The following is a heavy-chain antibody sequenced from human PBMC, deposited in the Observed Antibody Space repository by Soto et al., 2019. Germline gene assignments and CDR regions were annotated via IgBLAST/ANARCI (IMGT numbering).Heavy chain of an antibody. V-gene: IGHV1-69*06. J-gene: IGHJ6*02. D-gene: IGHD2-8*01. Sequence: SVKVSCKASGGTFSSYPISWVRQAPGQGREWMGGIIPIFGTANYAQKFQGRVTITADKSTSTAYMELSSLRSEDTAVYYCARVDPSDCTNGVCYTGYYYYGMDVWG. CDR1: GGTFSSYP. CDR2: IIPIFGTA. CDR3: ARVDPSDCTNGVCYTGYYYYGMDV.